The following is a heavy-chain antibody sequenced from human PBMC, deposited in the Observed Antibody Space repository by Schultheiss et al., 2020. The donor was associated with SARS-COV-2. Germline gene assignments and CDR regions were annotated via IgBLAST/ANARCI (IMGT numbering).Heavy chain of an antibody. V-gene: IGHV4-39*07. CDR3: ARDSHDFWSGWFDP. CDR2: IYHSGST. CDR1: GGSVSSGSYY. D-gene: IGHD3-3*01. J-gene: IGHJ5*02. Sequence: SQTLSLTCTVSGGSVSSGSYYWGWIRRPPGKGLEWIGYIYHSGSTYYNPSLKSRVTISVDTSKNQFSLKLSSVTAADTAVYYCARDSHDFWSGWFDPWGQGTLVTVSS.